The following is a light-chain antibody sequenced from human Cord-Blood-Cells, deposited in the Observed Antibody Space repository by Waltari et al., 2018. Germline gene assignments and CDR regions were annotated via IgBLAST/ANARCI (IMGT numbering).Light chain of an antibody. CDR2: LGS. V-gene: IGKV2-28*01. Sequence: DIVMTQSPLSLPVTPGEPASISCRSSQSLLHSNGYNYLDWYLQKPGQSPQLLIYLGSNRASGVPDRFSGGGSGTDVTLKISRVEAEDVGVYYCMQALQTPWTFGQGTKVEIK. CDR3: MQALQTPWT. CDR1: QSLLHSNGYNY. J-gene: IGKJ1*01.